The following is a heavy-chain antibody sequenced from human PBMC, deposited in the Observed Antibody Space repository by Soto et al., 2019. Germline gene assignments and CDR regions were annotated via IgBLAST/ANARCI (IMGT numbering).Heavy chain of an antibody. CDR3: ARRQTESYYYYGMDV. CDR1: GYSFTSYW. D-gene: IGHD1-1*01. Sequence: GESLKISCQGSGYSFTSYWIGWVRQMPGKGLEWMGIIYPGDSDTRYSPSFQGQVTISADKSISTAYLQWSSLKASDTAMYYCARRQTESYYYYGMDVWGQGTTVTVSS. J-gene: IGHJ6*02. CDR2: IYPGDSDT. V-gene: IGHV5-51*01.